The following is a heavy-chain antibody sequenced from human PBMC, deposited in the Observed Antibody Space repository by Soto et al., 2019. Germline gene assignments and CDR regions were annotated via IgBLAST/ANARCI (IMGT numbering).Heavy chain of an antibody. CDR1: GGSISSSSYY. V-gene: IGHV4-39*01. D-gene: IGHD6-19*01. J-gene: IGHJ3*02. Sequence: SETLSLTCTVSGGSISSSSYYWGWIRQPPGKGLEWIGSIYYSGSTYYNPSLKSRVTISVDTSKNQFSLKLSSVTAADTAVYYCARRIAVAGTSAFDIRGQGTMVTVSS. CDR3: ARRIAVAGTSAFDI. CDR2: IYYSGST.